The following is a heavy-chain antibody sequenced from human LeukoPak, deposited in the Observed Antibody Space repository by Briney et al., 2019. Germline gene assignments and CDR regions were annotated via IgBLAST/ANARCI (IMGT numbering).Heavy chain of an antibody. Sequence: KPSETLSLTCAVYGGSFSGYYWSWIRQPPGKGLEWLGEINHSGSTNYNPSLKSRVTISVDTSKNQFSLKLSSVTAADTAVYYCARHSRYFDTRRWFDPWGQGTLVTVSS. CDR1: GGSFSGYY. D-gene: IGHD3-9*01. V-gene: IGHV4-34*01. CDR2: INHSGST. J-gene: IGHJ5*02. CDR3: ARHSRYFDTRRWFDP.